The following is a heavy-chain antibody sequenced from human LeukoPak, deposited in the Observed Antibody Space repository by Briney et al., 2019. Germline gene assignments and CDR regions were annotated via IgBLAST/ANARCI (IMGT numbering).Heavy chain of an antibody. CDR3: ARDVAPRQLLSFDY. CDR2: ISYDGSNK. CDR1: GFTFSSYA. J-gene: IGHJ4*02. V-gene: IGHV3-30-3*01. Sequence: GRSLRLSCAASGFTFSSYAMYWVRQAPGKGLEWVAVISYDGSNKYYADSVKGRFTISRDNSKNTLYLQMNSLRAEDTAVYYCARDVAPRQLLSFDYWGQGTLVTVSS. D-gene: IGHD2-2*01.